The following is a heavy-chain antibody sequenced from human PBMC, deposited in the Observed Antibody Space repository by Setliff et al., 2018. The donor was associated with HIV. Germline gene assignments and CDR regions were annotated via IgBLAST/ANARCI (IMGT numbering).Heavy chain of an antibody. J-gene: IGHJ4*02. Sequence: ASVKVSCKASGYTFTSYGISWVRQAPGQGLEWMGWISAYNGNTNYAQKLQGRVTMTTDTSTSTAYMELRSLRSDDTAVYYCARDYYGSGSYFILDYWGPGTLVTVSS. CDR1: GYTFTSYG. CDR3: ARDYYGSGSYFILDY. CDR2: ISAYNGNT. V-gene: IGHV1-18*01. D-gene: IGHD3-10*01.